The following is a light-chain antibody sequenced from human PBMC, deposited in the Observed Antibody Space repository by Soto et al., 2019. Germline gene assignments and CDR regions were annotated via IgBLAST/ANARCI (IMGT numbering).Light chain of an antibody. CDR3: QQYENLPT. CDR2: DAS. V-gene: IGKV1-33*01. Sequence: DIQMTQSPSSLSASVGDRVTITCQASQNINNYLNWYQQKPGRAPKLLIYDASNLEAGVHSRFMVSGSGTHFTFTISRMQPEEIATYDCQQYENLPTFGQGTRLEIK. J-gene: IGKJ5*01. CDR1: QNINNY.